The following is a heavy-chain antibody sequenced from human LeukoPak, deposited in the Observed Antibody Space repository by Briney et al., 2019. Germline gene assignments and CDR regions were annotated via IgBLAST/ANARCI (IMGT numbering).Heavy chain of an antibody. V-gene: IGHV3-21*01. CDR3: VRGLSYSSSYPLGY. D-gene: IGHD6-6*01. CDR1: GFTSNSYS. J-gene: IGHJ4*02. CDR2: ITSGSTNV. Sequence: GGSLRLSCAASGFTSNSYSMTWVRQAPGKGLEWLLCITSGSTNVYYADSVKGRFTFSRDNAKNSLFLQMNSLRAEDTAVYYCVRGLSYSSSYPLGYWGQGTLVTVSS.